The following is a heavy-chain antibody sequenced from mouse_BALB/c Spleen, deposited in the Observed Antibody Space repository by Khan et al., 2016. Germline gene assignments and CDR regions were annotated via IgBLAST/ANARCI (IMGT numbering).Heavy chain of an antibody. J-gene: IGHJ3*01. CDR2: IRSKAHNHAT. CDR1: GFTFSDAW. CDR3: TITTWFAY. V-gene: IGHV6-6*01. D-gene: IGHD2-4*01. Sequence: QLEESGGGLVQPGGSMKLSCAASGFTFSDAWMDWVRQSPEKGLEWVAEIRSKAHNHATYYAESVKGRFTISRDDSKSSVYLQMNSLRAEVTVLDYCTITTWFAYWGQGTLVTVSA.